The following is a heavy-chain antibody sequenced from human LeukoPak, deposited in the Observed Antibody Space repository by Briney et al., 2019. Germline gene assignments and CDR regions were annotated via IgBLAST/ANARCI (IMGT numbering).Heavy chain of an antibody. CDR3: VREFCTGGACYNDY. V-gene: IGHV3-11*04. CDR1: GFNFSDHY. CDR2: ISSSGTII. D-gene: IGHD2-8*02. Sequence: GGSLRLSCAASGFNFSDHYMKWIRQAPGKGLDWVSYISSSGTIIYYADSVKGRFTISRDNAKNSLFLEMNSLTAEDTAVYYCVREFCTGGACYNDYWGQGTLVTVSS. J-gene: IGHJ4*02.